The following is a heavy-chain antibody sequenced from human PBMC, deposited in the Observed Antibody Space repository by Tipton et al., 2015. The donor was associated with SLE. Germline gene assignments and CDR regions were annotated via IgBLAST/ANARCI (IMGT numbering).Heavy chain of an antibody. D-gene: IGHD1-26*01. CDR3: AKLVGATRAFDI. V-gene: IGHV3-11*01. J-gene: IGHJ3*02. CDR2: ISSSGSTI. Sequence: LSLTCAVYGGSFSGYYRSWIRQAPGKGLEWVSYISSSGSTIYYADSVKGRFTISRDNAKNSLYLQMNSLRAEDTALYYCAKLVGATRAFDIWGQGTMVTVSS. CDR1: GGSFSGYY.